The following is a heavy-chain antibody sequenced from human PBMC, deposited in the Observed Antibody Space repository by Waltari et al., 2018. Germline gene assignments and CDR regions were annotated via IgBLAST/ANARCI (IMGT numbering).Heavy chain of an antibody. V-gene: IGHV4-59*01. CDR1: GGSISSYY. D-gene: IGHD2-2*01. CDR2: IYYSGGT. Sequence: QVQLQESGPGLVKPSETLSLTCTVSGGSISSYYWSWIRQPPGKGLEWIGYIYYSGGTNSNPSLKSRVTISVDTSKNQFALKLSSVTAADTAVYYCARDRGIVVVPAANLYYYYGMDVWGQGTTVTVSS. J-gene: IGHJ6*02. CDR3: ARDRGIVVVPAANLYYYYGMDV.